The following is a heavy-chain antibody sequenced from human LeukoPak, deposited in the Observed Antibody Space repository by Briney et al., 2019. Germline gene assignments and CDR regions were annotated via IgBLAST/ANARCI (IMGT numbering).Heavy chain of an antibody. V-gene: IGHV3-11*06. CDR3: ARPRGCGSARCNNFDY. D-gene: IGHD2-21*01. J-gene: IGHJ4*02. CDR2: ITSSSTYA. Sequence: LSLTCTVSGYSISSGYYWGWIRQPPGKGLEWVSSITSSSTYAFYADSVKGRFIISRDNARNSLYLQMNNLRAEDTAVYYCARPRGCGSARCNNFDYWGQGTLVTVSS. CDR1: GYSISSGYY.